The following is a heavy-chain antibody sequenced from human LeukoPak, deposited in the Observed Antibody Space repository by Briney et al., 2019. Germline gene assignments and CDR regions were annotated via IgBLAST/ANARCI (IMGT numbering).Heavy chain of an antibody. D-gene: IGHD3-3*01. V-gene: IGHV3-21*01. Sequence: GGSLRLSCAASGFTFSSYSMNWVRQAPGKGLEWVSSISGSSSYIYYADSVKGRFTISRDNAKNSLYLQMNSLRAEDTAVYYCARDERSTIFGVVFYYIDVWGKGTTVTVSS. CDR3: ARDERSTIFGVVFYYIDV. CDR1: GFTFSSYS. CDR2: ISGSSSYI. J-gene: IGHJ6*03.